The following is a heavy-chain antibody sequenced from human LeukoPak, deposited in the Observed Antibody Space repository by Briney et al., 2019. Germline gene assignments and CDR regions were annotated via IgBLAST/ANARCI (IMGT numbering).Heavy chain of an antibody. Sequence: PSETLSLTCAVYGGSFSGYYWSWIRQPPGKGLEWIGEINQSGSTNYNPSLKSRVTISVDTSKNQFSLKLSSVTAADTAVYYCASRLTEYSSSSGTAFDYWGQGTLVTVSS. CDR1: GGSFSGYY. D-gene: IGHD6-13*01. CDR3: ASRLTEYSSSSGTAFDY. J-gene: IGHJ4*02. V-gene: IGHV4-34*01. CDR2: INQSGST.